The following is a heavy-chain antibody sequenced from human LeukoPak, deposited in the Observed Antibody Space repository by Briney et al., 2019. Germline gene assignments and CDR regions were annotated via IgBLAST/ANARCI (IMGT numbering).Heavy chain of an antibody. CDR2: IYYSGGT. D-gene: IGHD1-26*01. Sequence: SETLSLTCTVSGGSISSSSYYWGWIRQPPGKGLEWIGSIYYSGGTYYNPSLKSRVTISVDTSKNQFSLKLSSVTAADTAVYYCAREMGATIDWGQGTLVTVSS. J-gene: IGHJ4*02. V-gene: IGHV4-39*02. CDR1: GGSISSSSYY. CDR3: AREMGATID.